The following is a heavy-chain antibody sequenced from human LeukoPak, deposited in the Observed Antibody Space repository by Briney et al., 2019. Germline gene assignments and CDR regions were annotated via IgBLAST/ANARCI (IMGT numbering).Heavy chain of an antibody. V-gene: IGHV3-23*01. J-gene: IGHJ6*02. D-gene: IGHD3-22*01. CDR1: GFTFSSYA. CDR3: ARAGGYYYRYGMDV. CDR2: ISGSGGST. Sequence: GSLRLSCAASGFTFSSYAMSWVRQAPGKGLEWVSAISGSGGSTHYADSVKGRFTISRDNSKNTLYLQMNSLRAEDTAVYYCARAGGYYYRYGMDVWGQGTTVTVSS.